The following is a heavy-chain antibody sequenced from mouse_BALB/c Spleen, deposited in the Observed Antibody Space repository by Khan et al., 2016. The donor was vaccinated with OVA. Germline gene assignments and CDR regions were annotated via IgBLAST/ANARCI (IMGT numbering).Heavy chain of an antibody. D-gene: IGHD1-2*01. CDR1: GYSITSGYG. V-gene: IGHV3-2*02. Sequence: EVQLQESGPGLVKPSQSLSLTCTVTGYSITSGYGWNWLRQFPGNKLEWMGYISYSGSTYYNPSLKSRISITRDTSKNHFFLPLNSLPTEDTATYYCARTARIEYWGQGTMLTVSA. J-gene: IGHJ2*01. CDR2: ISYSGST. CDR3: ARTARIEY.